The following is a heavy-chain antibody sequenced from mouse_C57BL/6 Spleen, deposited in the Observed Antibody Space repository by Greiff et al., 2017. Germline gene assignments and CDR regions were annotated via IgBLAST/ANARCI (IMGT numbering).Heavy chain of an antibody. J-gene: IGHJ2*01. CDR1: GYTFTSYG. CDR3: ARGDGYDTDY. CDR2: IYPRRGNT. D-gene: IGHD2-2*01. V-gene: IGHV1-81*01. Sequence: VQLQQSGAELARPGASVKLSCTASGYTFTSYGISWVKQITGQGLEWIGEIYPRRGNTYYNERFKGKATLNADKSSSTAYMELRSLTSENSAVYFCARGDGYDTDYWGQGTTLTVSS.